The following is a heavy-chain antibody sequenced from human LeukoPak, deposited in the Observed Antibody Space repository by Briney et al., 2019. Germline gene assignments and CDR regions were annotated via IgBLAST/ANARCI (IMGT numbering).Heavy chain of an antibody. CDR1: GFTFSSYS. CDR3: ARDPEYYGSGSYYNHYFDY. CDR2: ISSSSSYI. V-gene: IGHV3-21*01. J-gene: IGHJ4*02. Sequence: GGSLRLSCAASGFTFSSYSMNWVRQAPGKGLEWVSSISSSSSYIYYTDSVKGRFTISRDNAKNSLYLQMNSLRAEDTAVYYCARDPEYYGSGSYYNHYFDYWGQETLVTVSS. D-gene: IGHD3-10*01.